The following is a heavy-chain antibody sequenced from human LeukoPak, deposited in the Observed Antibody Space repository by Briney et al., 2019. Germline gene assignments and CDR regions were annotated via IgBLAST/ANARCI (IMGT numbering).Heavy chain of an antibody. V-gene: IGHV3-23*01. CDR2: ISGSGGST. CDR3: AKARDGYNADFDY. CDR1: GFTFSSYA. Sequence: GGSLRLSCAASGFTFSSYAMSCVRQAPGKGLEGVSGISGSGGSTYYADSVKGRFTISRDNSKNTLYLQMNSLSAEDTAVYYCAKARDGYNADFDYWGQGTLVTVSS. D-gene: IGHD5-12*01. J-gene: IGHJ4*02.